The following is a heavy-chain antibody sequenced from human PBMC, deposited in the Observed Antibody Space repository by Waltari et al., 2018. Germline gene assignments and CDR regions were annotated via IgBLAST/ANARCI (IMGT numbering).Heavy chain of an antibody. CDR1: GYSISSGYY. Sequence: QVQLQESGPGLVKPSETLSLTCAVSGYSISSGYYCGWIRQPPGQGLEWIGSIYHSGGTSYNPALKSGVTISVDTSKNQFSLKWCSGTAADTAVYYCARYDYGDDYYYYGMDVWGQGTTVTVSS. V-gene: IGHV4-38-2*01. D-gene: IGHD4-17*01. J-gene: IGHJ6*02. CDR2: IYHSGGT. CDR3: ARYDYGDDYYYYGMDV.